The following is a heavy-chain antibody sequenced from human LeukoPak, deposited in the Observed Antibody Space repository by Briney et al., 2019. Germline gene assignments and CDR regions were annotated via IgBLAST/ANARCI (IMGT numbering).Heavy chain of an antibody. V-gene: IGHV1-2*02. CDR3: ARGYCSGGSCYGGY. CDR2: INPNSGGT. Sequence: ASVKVSCKASGYTFTGYYMHWVRQAPGQGLGWMGWINPNSGGTNYAQKFQGRVTMTRDTSISTAYMELSRLRSDDTAVYYCARGYCSGGSCYGGYWGQGTLVTVSS. J-gene: IGHJ4*02. D-gene: IGHD2-15*01. CDR1: GYTFTGYY.